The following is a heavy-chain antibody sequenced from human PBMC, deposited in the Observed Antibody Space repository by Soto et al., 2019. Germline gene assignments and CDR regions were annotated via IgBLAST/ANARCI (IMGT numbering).Heavy chain of an antibody. V-gene: IGHV3-33*01. CDR1: GFTFSSYG. Sequence: GGSLRLSCAASGFTFSSYGMHWVRQAPGKGLEWVSVIWYDGSNKDYADSVKGRFTISKDNSKNTLYLQMNSLRAEDTAVYYFARVQTGKGYLHYWGQGSLVTVSS. J-gene: IGHJ4*02. CDR2: IWYDGSNK. D-gene: IGHD1-1*01. CDR3: ARVQTGKGYLHY.